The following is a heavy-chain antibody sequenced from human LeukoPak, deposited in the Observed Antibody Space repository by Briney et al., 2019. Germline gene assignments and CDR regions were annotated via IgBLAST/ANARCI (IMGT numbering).Heavy chain of an antibody. CDR2: ISAYNGNT. V-gene: IGHV1-18*01. CDR1: GYTFTSYG. CDR3: ARGDSSGWYRTAFDY. Sequence: ASEKVSCKASGYTFTSYGISWVRQAPGQGLEWMGWISAYNGNTNYAQKLQGRVTMTTDTSTSTAYMELRSLRSDDTAVYYCARGDSSGWYRTAFDYWGQGTLVTVSS. D-gene: IGHD6-19*01. J-gene: IGHJ4*02.